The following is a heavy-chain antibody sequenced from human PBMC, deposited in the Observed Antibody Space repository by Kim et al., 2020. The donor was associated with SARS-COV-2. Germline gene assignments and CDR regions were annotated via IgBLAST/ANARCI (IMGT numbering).Heavy chain of an antibody. V-gene: IGHV1-69*13. CDR3: ARSPEGYSYGTGGAFDY. CDR1: GGTFSSYA. J-gene: IGHJ4*02. CDR2: IIPIFGTA. Sequence: SVKVSCKASGGTFSSYAISWVRQAPGQGLEWMGGIIPIFGTANYAQKFQGRVTITADESTSTAYMELSSLRSEDTAVYYCARSPEGYSYGTGGAFDYWGQGTLVTVSS. D-gene: IGHD5-18*01.